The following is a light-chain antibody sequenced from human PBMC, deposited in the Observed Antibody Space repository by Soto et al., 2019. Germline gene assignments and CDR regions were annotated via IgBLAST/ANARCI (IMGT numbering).Light chain of an antibody. J-gene: IGKJ2*01. CDR1: QSVSSD. CDR3: QQYSDWSQYT. Sequence: EIVLTQSPATLSVSPGERATLSCRASQSVSSDLAWYRQRPGQAPRLLIYGASTRATGIPGRFSGSGSGTEFTLTISSLQSEDFAVYFCQQYSDWSQYTFGQGTKLEIK. CDR2: GAS. V-gene: IGKV3-15*01.